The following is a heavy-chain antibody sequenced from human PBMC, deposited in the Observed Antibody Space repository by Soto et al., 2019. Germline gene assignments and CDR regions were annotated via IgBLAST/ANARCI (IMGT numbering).Heavy chain of an antibody. J-gene: IGHJ6*02. CDR3: ARNHNXRWLQMGASAWLLGMDV. CDR2: IIPIFGTA. CDR1: GGTFSSYA. V-gene: IGHV1-69*01. D-gene: IGHD1-26*01. Sequence: SVKVSCKASGGTFSSYAISWVRQAPGQGLEWMGGIIPIFGTANYAQKFQGRVTITADESTSTAYMELSSLRSEDTAVYYCARNHNXRWLQMGASAWLLGMDVWGQGTTVTVSS.